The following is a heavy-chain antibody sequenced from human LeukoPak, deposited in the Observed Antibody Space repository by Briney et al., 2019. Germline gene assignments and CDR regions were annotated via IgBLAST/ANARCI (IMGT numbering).Heavy chain of an antibody. CDR3: ARGFSDYDGTDYAILKY. CDR2: MNPNSGDT. CDR1: GYTFTTYE. Sequence: GASVKVSCKASGYTFTTYEIDWVRQAPGQGLEWMGWMNPNSGDTAYAQKFQGRVTMTRDTSITTAYMELSSLISEDTAVYYCARGFSDYDGTDYAILKYWGQGTLVTVSS. D-gene: IGHD3-22*01. V-gene: IGHV1-8*01. J-gene: IGHJ4*02.